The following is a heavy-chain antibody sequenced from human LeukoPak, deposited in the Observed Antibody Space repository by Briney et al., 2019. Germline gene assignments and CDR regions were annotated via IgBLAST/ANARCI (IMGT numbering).Heavy chain of an antibody. CDR1: GYTFTSYG. Sequence: VSVKVSCKASGYTFTSYGISWVRQAPGQGLEWMGWISAYNGNTNYAQKLQGRVTMTTDTSTSTAYMELRSLRSDDTAVYYCARVTPVGYYDSSGLDYWGQGTLVTVSS. J-gene: IGHJ4*02. CDR3: ARVTPVGYYDSSGLDY. D-gene: IGHD3-22*01. V-gene: IGHV1-18*01. CDR2: ISAYNGNT.